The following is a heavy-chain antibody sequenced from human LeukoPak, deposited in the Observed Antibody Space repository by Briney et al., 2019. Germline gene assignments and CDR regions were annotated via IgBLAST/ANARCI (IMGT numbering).Heavy chain of an antibody. J-gene: IGHJ4*02. D-gene: IGHD6-19*01. CDR1: GFTFTGYY. CDR3: ARDWGMVAGTAGDS. V-gene: IGHV1-2*02. CDR2: INPKRGDT. Sequence: GASVKVSCKTSGFTFTGYYIHWLRQAPGQGLEWMGWINPKRGDTNYAPKFQGRVTMTRDTSIRTAYMDLSSLRSDDTAVYYCARDWGMVAGTAGDSWGQGTLVTVSS.